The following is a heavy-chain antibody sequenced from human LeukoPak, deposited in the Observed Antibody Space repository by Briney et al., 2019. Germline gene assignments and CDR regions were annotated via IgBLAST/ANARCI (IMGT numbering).Heavy chain of an antibody. J-gene: IGHJ4*02. V-gene: IGHV4-39*01. CDR2: IYYTGST. CDR3: ARHHGNGMTNFDY. CDR1: GGSISSSSFY. Sequence: SETLSLTCTVSGGSISSSSFYWGGMRQPPGEGLEWIGSIYYTGSTYYNPSLKSRVTISVDTSKNQFSLKLSSVTASDTAVYYCARHHGNGMTNFDYWGQGILVIVSS. D-gene: IGHD1-1*01.